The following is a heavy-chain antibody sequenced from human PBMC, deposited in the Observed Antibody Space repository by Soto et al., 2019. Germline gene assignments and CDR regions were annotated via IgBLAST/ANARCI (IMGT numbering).Heavy chain of an antibody. CDR3: ALKNWNYVDYFDY. CDR2: IYYSGST. Sequence: SETLSLTCTVSGGSISSGDYYWSWIRQPPGKDLEWIGYIYYSGSTYYNPSLKSRVTISVDTSKNQFSLKLSSVTAADTAVYYCALKNWNYVDYFDYWGQGTLVTVSS. V-gene: IGHV4-30-4*01. CDR1: GGSISSGDYY. D-gene: IGHD1-7*01. J-gene: IGHJ4*02.